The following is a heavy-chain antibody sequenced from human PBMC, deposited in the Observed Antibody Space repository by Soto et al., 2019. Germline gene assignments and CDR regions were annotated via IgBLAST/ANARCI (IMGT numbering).Heavy chain of an antibody. CDR2: ISGSGGST. D-gene: IGHD6-19*01. V-gene: IGHV3-23*01. J-gene: IGHJ6*02. CDR1: GFTFGSYA. Sequence: AGGSLRLSCAASGFTFGSYAMSWVRQAPGKGLEWVSAISGSGGSTYYADSVKGRFTISRDNSKNTLYLQMNSLRAEDTAVYYCAKRLQQWLLGGMDVWGQGTTVTVSS. CDR3: AKRLQQWLLGGMDV.